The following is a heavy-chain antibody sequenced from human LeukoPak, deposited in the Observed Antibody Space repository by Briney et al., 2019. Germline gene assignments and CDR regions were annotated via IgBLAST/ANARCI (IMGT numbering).Heavy chain of an antibody. CDR3: ARAPGYCSSTSCYFFGAFDI. D-gene: IGHD2-2*01. Sequence: PSETLSLTCTVSGGSISSYYWSWIRQPPGKGLEWIGYIYYSGSTNYNPSLKRRVAISVDTSKNQFSLKLSSVTAADTAVYYCARAPGYCSSTSCYFFGAFDIWGQGTMVTVSS. CDR1: GGSISSYY. CDR2: IYYSGST. J-gene: IGHJ3*02. V-gene: IGHV4-59*01.